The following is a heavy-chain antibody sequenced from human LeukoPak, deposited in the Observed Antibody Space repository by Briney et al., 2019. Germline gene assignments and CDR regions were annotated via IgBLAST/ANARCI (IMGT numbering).Heavy chain of an antibody. D-gene: IGHD2-2*01. J-gene: IGHJ4*02. CDR2: IYTSGST. CDR1: GGSISSYY. V-gene: IGHV4-4*07. CDR3: AILMISCSSTSCYGRHFDY. Sequence: SETLSLTCTVSGGSISSYYWSWIRQPAGKGLEWIGRIYTSGSTNYNPSLKSRVTMSVDTSKNQFSLKLSSVTAADTAVYYCAILMISCSSTSCYGRHFDYWGQGTLVAVSS.